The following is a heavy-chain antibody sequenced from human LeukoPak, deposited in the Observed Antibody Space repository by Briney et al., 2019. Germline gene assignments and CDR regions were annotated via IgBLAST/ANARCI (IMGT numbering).Heavy chain of an antibody. V-gene: IGHV1-69*13. J-gene: IGHJ3*02. Sequence: SVKVSCKASGGTFSSYAISWVRQAPGQGLEWMGGIIPIFGTANYAQKFQGRVTITADESTSTAYMELSSLRSEDTAVYYCARNSGSYHDAFGIWGQGTMVTVSS. CDR3: ARNSGSYHDAFGI. D-gene: IGHD1-26*01. CDR2: IIPIFGTA. CDR1: GGTFSSYA.